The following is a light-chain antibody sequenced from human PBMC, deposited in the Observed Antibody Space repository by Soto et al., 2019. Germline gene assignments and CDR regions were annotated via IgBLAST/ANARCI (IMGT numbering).Light chain of an antibody. CDR2: KAS. CDR3: QQYNSYSIT. CDR1: QSISSW. Sequence: DIQMTQSPSTLSASVGDRVTITCRASQSISSWLAWYQQKPGKAPKFLIYKASNLEVGVPSRFSGSGSGTEFTITISSLQPDDFATYYCQQYNSYSITFGGGTKVEMK. J-gene: IGKJ4*01. V-gene: IGKV1-5*03.